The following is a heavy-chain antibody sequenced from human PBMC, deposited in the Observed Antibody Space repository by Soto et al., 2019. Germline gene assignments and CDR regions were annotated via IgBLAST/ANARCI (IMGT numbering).Heavy chain of an antibody. CDR2: IKQDGSEE. Sequence: EVQLVESGGGLVQPGGSLRLSCVDSGFTFSSYWMSWVRQAPVKGLEWVGNIKQDGSEENYVDSLKGRFTISRDNAKNSMYLQMNSLGAEDTAAYYCARIAATGRGWDVWGQGTTVVVSS. CDR3: ARIAATGRGWDV. J-gene: IGHJ6*02. D-gene: IGHD6-13*01. CDR1: GFTFSSYW. V-gene: IGHV3-7*01.